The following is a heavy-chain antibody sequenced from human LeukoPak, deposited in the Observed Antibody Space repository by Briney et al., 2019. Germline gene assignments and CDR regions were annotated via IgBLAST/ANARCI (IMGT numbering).Heavy chain of an antibody. Sequence: GESLKISCKGSGYSFTSYWIGWVRQMPGKGLEWKGIIYPGDSDTRYSPSFQGQVTISADKSISTAYLQWSSLKASDTAMYYCARYGPITMVRGVVDAFDIWGQGTMVTVSS. CDR3: ARYGPITMVRGVVDAFDI. J-gene: IGHJ3*02. CDR2: IYPGDSDT. V-gene: IGHV5-51*01. CDR1: GYSFTSYW. D-gene: IGHD3-10*01.